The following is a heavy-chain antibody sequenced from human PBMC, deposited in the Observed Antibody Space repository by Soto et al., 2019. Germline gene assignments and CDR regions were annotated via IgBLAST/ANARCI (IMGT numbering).Heavy chain of an antibody. D-gene: IGHD1-1*01. CDR1: GFTFSSYA. J-gene: IGHJ6*02. Sequence: VGSLRLSGAASGFTFSSYAMSWVRQAPGKGLEWVSAISGSGGSTYYADSVKGRFTISRDNSKNTLYLQMNSLRAEDTAVYYCAEAGTIRDGNVWGQGTTVTVSS. CDR3: AEAGTIRDGNV. CDR2: ISGSGGST. V-gene: IGHV3-23*01.